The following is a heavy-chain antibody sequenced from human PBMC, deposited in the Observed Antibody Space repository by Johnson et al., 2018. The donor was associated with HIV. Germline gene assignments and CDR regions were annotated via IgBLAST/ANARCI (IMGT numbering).Heavy chain of an antibody. CDR3: AKDSTYYGGSSGAFDI. CDR2: ISYDGSNK. Sequence: QVQLVESGGGVVQPGRSLRLSCAASGFSFSNYAMHWVRQAPGKGLEWVAFISYDGSNKYYADSVKGRFTISKDNSKNTLYLQVKSLRAEDTAVYYCAKDSTYYGGSSGAFDIWGQGTMVTVSS. D-gene: IGHD3-10*01. J-gene: IGHJ3*02. V-gene: IGHV3-30-3*01. CDR1: GFSFSNYA.